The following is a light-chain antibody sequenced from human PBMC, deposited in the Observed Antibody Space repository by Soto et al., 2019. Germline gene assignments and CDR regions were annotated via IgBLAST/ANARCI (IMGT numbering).Light chain of an antibody. CDR2: KTS. Sequence: DIVMTQTPLSSPVTLGQPASISCRSSQSLLDSDGDTYLSWLQQRPGQPPRLLIYKTSSRFSGVTGRFSGSGAGTDFTLKISRVEVEDVGVYYCMQATQFPHTFGQGTKLEI. J-gene: IGKJ2*01. V-gene: IGKV2-24*01. CDR1: QSLLDSDGDTY. CDR3: MQATQFPHT.